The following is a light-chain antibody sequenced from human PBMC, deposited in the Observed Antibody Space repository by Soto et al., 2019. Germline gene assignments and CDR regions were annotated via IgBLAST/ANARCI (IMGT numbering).Light chain of an antibody. CDR2: EVS. CDR3: SSYAGSNNVV. Sequence: QSSLTQPPCASGSPGQSGTISCTGTSSDVGGDNYVSWYQQHPGKAPKLMIYEVSKRPSGVPDRFSGSKSGNTASLTVSGLQAEDEADYYCSSYAGSNNVVFGGGTKLTVL. V-gene: IGLV2-8*01. CDR1: SSDVGGDNY. J-gene: IGLJ2*01.